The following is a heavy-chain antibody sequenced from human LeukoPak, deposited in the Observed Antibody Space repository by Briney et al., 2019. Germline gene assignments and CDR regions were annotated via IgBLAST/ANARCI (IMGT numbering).Heavy chain of an antibody. CDR2: IHYTGST. CDR3: ARTNYESSGYYSKFDY. V-gene: IGHV4-59*12. J-gene: IGHJ4*02. D-gene: IGHD3-22*01. Sequence: SETLSLTCTVSGGSISGYYWSWIRQPPGKGLQFIGYIHYTGSTNYNPSLESRVTLSVDTSKNQFSLKLSSVTAADTAVYYCARTNYESSGYYSKFDYWGQGALVTVSS. CDR1: GGSISGYY.